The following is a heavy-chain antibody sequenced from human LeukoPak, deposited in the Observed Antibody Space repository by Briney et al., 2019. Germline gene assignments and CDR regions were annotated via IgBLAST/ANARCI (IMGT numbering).Heavy chain of an antibody. V-gene: IGHV4-39*07. D-gene: IGHD5-24*01. J-gene: IGHJ4*02. Sequence: SETLSLTCTVSGGSISSSTYYWGWIRQPPGKGLEWIGSIYYSGSSYYNPSLKSRVTISVDTSKNQFSLKLSSVSAADTAVYYCARGPRWLQDYFNYWGQGTLVTVSS. CDR3: ARGPRWLQDYFNY. CDR1: GGSISSSTYY. CDR2: IYYSGSS.